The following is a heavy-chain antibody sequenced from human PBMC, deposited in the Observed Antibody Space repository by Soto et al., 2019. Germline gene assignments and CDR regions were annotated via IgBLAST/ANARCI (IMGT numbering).Heavy chain of an antibody. J-gene: IGHJ4*02. CDR2: IYHTGNT. CDR1: GGSMSSGAYY. Sequence: PWETLSLTCSVSGGSMSSGAYYWNWIRQHPVKGLEWIAYIYHTGNTYYNPSLRSRTTISVDTSENQFSLKLTSVTDADTAVYYCASSYSGYLDNWGQGTLVTVSS. D-gene: IGHD3-22*01. V-gene: IGHV4-31*03. CDR3: ASSYSGYLDN.